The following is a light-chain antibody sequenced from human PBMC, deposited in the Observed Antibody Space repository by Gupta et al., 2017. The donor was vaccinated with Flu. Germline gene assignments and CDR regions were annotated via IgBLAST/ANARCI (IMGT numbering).Light chain of an antibody. J-gene: IGKJ2*01. CDR1: QSVSSSY. CDR2: GAS. CDR3: QQYGSSPYT. Sequence: GTLSLSPGERATLSCRASQSVSSSYLAWYQQKPGQPPRLLIYGASSRATGIPDRFSGSGSGTDFTLTISRLEPEDFAVYYCQQYGSSPYTFGQGTKLEIK. V-gene: IGKV3-20*01.